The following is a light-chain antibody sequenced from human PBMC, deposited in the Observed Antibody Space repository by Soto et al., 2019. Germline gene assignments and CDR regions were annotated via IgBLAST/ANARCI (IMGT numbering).Light chain of an antibody. CDR1: SSDIGTYNY. CDR3: SSYTASSTSVI. V-gene: IGLV2-14*03. J-gene: IGLJ2*01. CDR2: DVS. Sequence: QSALTQPASVSGSPGQSITISCTGTSSDIGTYNYVSWYQQHPGKAPKVMIYDVSNRPSGVSNRFSVSKSGNTASLTISGLQAEDEADYYCSSYTASSTSVIFGGGTKLTVL.